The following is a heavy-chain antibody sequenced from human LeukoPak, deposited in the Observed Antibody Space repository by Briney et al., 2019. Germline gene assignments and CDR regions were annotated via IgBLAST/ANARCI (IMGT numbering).Heavy chain of an antibody. D-gene: IGHD6-25*01. J-gene: IGHJ6*03. CDR1: GYIFSNYG. Sequence: ASVKVSCKASGYIFSNYGISWVRQAPGQGLEWMGWISNYDGRTNFAQNFQGRVTLTTDTSTSTAYMELRSLRSDDTAVYYCARTPAERQSPPYYYYYYIDVWGKGTTVTVSS. CDR3: ARTPAERQSPPYYYYYYIDV. CDR2: ISNYDGRT. V-gene: IGHV1-18*01.